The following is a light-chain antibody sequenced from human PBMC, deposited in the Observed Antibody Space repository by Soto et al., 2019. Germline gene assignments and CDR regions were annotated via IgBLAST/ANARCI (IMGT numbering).Light chain of an antibody. J-gene: IGKJ1*01. Sequence: EIVLTQSPGTLSLSPGERATLSCRASQSVSSSYLAWYQKKPGQAPRLLIYGTSSRTTASQDRFSGSGSGTDLTLTISRLEPEDFAVYYWQQYGRSSWTFGQGTKVEIK. CDR1: QSVSSSY. V-gene: IGKV3-20*01. CDR2: GTS. CDR3: QQYGRSSWT.